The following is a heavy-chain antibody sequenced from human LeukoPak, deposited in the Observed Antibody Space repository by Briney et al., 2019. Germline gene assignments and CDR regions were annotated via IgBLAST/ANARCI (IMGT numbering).Heavy chain of an antibody. J-gene: IGHJ4*02. CDR2: IKSKKDGGTA. D-gene: IGHD6-13*01. Sequence: GGSLRLSCAGSGFIFNSAWVGWVRQVPGKGLEWVGRIKSKKDGGTADYAAPVKDRFTISRDDSKNTLFLQMNSLKTEDTAVYYCTTGLASAGHDGYWGQGTLVTVSS. CDR3: TTGLASAGHDGY. V-gene: IGHV3-15*05. CDR1: GFIFNSAW.